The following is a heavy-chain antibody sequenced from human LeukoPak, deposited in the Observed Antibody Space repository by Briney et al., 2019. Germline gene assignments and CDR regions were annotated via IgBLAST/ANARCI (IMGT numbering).Heavy chain of an antibody. V-gene: IGHV3-30*03. Sequence: GGSLRLSCAASGFSVSSNYMTWVRQAPGKGLEWVSVISYDGSNKYYADSVKGRFTISRDNSKNTLYLQMNSLRVEDTAVYYCARAPTVLVGYCSSSSCQADYWGQGTLVTVSS. CDR1: GFSVSSNY. D-gene: IGHD2-2*01. CDR3: ARAPTVLVGYCSSSSCQADY. CDR2: ISYDGSNK. J-gene: IGHJ4*02.